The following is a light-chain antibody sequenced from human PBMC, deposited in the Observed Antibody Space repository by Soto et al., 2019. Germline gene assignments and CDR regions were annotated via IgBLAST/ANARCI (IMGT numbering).Light chain of an antibody. CDR3: QQYYSYPPF. CDR2: AAS. Sequence: AIRMTQSPSSFSASTGGRVTITCRASQGISNYLAWYQQKPGKAPNLLIYAASTLQSGVPSRFSGSGSGTDFTLTISYLQSEDFATFFCQQYYSYPPFFGQGIKLEIK. CDR1: QGISNY. V-gene: IGKV1-8*01. J-gene: IGKJ2*01.